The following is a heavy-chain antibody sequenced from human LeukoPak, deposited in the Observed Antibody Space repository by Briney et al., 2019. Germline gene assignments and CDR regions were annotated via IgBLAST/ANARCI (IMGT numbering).Heavy chain of an antibody. CDR1: GFTVSSNY. CDR2: IYSGGST. J-gene: IGHJ6*03. D-gene: IGHD3-10*01. CDR3: ARVGAMVRGVIRSYYYYYMDV. V-gene: IGHV3-53*01. Sequence: GGSLRLSCAASGFTVSSNYMSWVRQAPGKGLEWVSVIYSGGSTYYADSVKGRFTISRDNSKNTLYLQMNSLRAEDTAVYYCARVGAMVRGVIRSYYYYYMDVWGKGTTVTISS.